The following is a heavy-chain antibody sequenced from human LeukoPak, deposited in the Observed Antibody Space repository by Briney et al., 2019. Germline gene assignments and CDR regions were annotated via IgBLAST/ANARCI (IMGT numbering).Heavy chain of an antibody. CDR1: GGSTSNYY. V-gene: IGHV4-59*01. CDR2: IYYDGTV. CDR3: ARGDANFDY. Sequence: PSETLSLTCTVSGGSTSNYYWSWIRQPPGKGLEWLGYIYYDGTVNYNPSLKGRVTISVDTSKNQFSLRLSSVTAADTAVYFCARGDANFDYWGQGTLVTVSS. J-gene: IGHJ4*02.